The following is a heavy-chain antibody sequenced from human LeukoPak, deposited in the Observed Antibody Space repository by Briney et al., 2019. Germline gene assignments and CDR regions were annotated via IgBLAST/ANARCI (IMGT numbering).Heavy chain of an antibody. V-gene: IGHV1-2*02. D-gene: IGHD3-22*01. CDR2: INPNSGGT. Sequence: ASVKVSCKASGYSFADYYMHWVRQAPGQGLEWMGWINPNSGGTNYAQKFQGRVTMTRDTSISTAYMELSRLRSDDTAVYYCARDPGSGYYFDAFDIWGQGTMVTVSS. CDR3: ARDPGSGYYFDAFDI. CDR1: GYSFADYY. J-gene: IGHJ3*02.